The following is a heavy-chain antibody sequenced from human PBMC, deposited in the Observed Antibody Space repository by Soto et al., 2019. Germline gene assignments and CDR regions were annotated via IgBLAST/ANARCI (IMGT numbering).Heavy chain of an antibody. CDR2: INPNSSGT. V-gene: IGHV1-2*04. J-gene: IGHJ6*02. D-gene: IGHD2-2*01. CDR1: GYTFTGYY. CDR3: AREFLAGVVVPAAMPADGYYYGMDV. Sequence: GASVKVSCKASGYTFTGYYMHWVRQAPGQGLEWMGWINPNSSGTNYAQKFQGWVTMTRDTSISTAYMELSRLRSDDTAVYYCAREFLAGVVVPAAMPADGYYYGMDVWGQGTTVTVSS.